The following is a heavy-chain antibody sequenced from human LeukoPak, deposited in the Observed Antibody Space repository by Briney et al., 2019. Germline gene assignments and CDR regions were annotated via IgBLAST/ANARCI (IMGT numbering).Heavy chain of an antibody. V-gene: IGHV3-30*03. CDR1: GFTFSSYG. D-gene: IGHD3-10*01. CDR2: ISHGGSNK. CDR3: AIIYGSGSYYLGY. J-gene: IGHJ4*02. Sequence: GRSLRLSCAASGFTFSSYGMHWVRQAPGKGLEWVAVISHGGSNKYYTGSVKGRFTISRDNSENTLYLQMNSLRAEDTAVYYCAIIYGSGSYYLGYWGQGTLVTVSS.